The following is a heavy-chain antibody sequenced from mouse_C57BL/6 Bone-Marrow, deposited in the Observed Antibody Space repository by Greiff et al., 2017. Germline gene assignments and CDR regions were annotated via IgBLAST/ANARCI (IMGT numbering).Heavy chain of an antibody. V-gene: IGHV1-80*01. CDR1: GYAFSSCW. Sequence: QVQLKQSGAELVKPGASVKISCKASGYAFSSCWMNWVKQRPGKGLEWIGQIYPGDGDTNYNGKFKGKATLTADKSSSTAYMQLSSLTSEDSAVYFCARSTWRYFDVWGTGTTVTVSS. J-gene: IGHJ1*03. CDR3: ARSTWRYFDV. CDR2: IYPGDGDT.